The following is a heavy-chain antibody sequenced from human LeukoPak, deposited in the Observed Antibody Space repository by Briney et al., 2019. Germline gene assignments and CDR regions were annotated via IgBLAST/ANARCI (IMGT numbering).Heavy chain of an antibody. CDR1: GFTFSNYN. J-gene: IGHJ4*02. D-gene: IGHD1-26*01. V-gene: IGHV3-48*01. CDR2: ISSSGSTI. CDR3: VKDPSGNYFYFDY. Sequence: GGSLRLSCAASGFTFSNYNMNWVRQAPGKGLEWVSYISSSGSTIYYADSVKGRFTISRDNAKNSLYLQMNSLRPEDTAIYYCVKDPSGNYFYFDYWGQGTLVTVSS.